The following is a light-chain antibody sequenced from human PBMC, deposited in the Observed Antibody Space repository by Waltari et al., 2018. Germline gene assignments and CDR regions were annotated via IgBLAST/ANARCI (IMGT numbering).Light chain of an antibody. V-gene: IGKV2-28*01. CDR2: LAS. CDR3: MQTLRSWT. CDR1: QRLLHRNGYYY. Sequence: EIVMIQSPLSLPVTPGEPASISCRSSQRLLHRNGYYYLEWYLQKQGHSPQLLIYLASSRAAGVPDWFSGSGSGTDFTLKISRVEAEDVGVYYCMQTLRSWTFGQGTELEIK. J-gene: IGKJ1*01.